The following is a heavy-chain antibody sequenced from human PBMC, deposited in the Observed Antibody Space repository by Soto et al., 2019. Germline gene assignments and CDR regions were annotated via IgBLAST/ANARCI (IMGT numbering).Heavy chain of an antibody. J-gene: IGHJ4*02. CDR2: VSNRANRYST. CDR1: GFTFSEHY. Sequence: EVQLVESGGGSVQPGGSLRLSCAASGFTFSEHYMDWVRQAPGKGLEWAARVSNRANRYSTDYAVAVKGRFTIARDDSKNSLYLPTTTLRPEDTSVYYCVRVRLGASTRVVEYWCQGNLVTVSS. V-gene: IGHV3-72*01. CDR3: VRVRLGASTRVVEY. D-gene: IGHD2-2*01.